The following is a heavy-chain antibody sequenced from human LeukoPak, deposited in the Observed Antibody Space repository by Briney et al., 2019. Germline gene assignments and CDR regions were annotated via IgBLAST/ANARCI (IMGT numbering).Heavy chain of an antibody. CDR1: GFTFSSYS. D-gene: IGHD2-15*01. Sequence: GGSLRLSCAASGFTFSSYSMNWARQAPGKGLEWVSVIYSGGSTYYADSVKGRFTISRDNSKNTLYLQMNSLRAEDTAVYYCARDLVAATPIPGAFDIWGQGTMVTVSS. CDR3: ARDLVAATPIPGAFDI. J-gene: IGHJ3*02. CDR2: IYSGGST. V-gene: IGHV3-66*01.